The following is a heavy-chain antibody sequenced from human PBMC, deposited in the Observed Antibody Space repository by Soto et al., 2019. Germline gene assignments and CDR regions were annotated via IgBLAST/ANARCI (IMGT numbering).Heavy chain of an antibody. J-gene: IGHJ4*02. D-gene: IGHD3-22*01. Sequence: AGSLRLTCAGSGVTLSDHYIDWVCLAPGKGLEWAGLARDKSQGYSTAYASPVKGRFTTPRDASKNLLHLLMTSPKTETTVSYYCVRATYVSDCSCYIRCFDYWGKGTRVTVS. V-gene: IGHV3-72*01. CDR2: ARDKSQGYST. CDR3: VRATYVSDCSCYIRCFDY. CDR1: GVTLSDHY.